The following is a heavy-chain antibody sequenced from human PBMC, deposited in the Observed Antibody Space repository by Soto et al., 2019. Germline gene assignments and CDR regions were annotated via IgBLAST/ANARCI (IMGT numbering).Heavy chain of an antibody. CDR3: ATNRGRGYSYGPYYYYYGMDV. V-gene: IGHV1-24*01. Sequence: ASVKVSCKVSGYTLTELSMHWVRQAPGKGLEWMGGFDPEDGETIYAQKFQGRVAMTEETSTDTAYMELSSLRSEDTAVYYCATNRGRGYSYGPYYYYYGMDVWGQGTTVTVSS. CDR2: FDPEDGET. J-gene: IGHJ6*02. D-gene: IGHD5-18*01. CDR1: GYTLTELS.